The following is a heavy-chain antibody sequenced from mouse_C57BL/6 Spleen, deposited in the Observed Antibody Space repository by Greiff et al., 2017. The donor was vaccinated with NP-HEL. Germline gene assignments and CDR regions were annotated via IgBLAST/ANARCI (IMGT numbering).Heavy chain of an antibody. V-gene: IGHV2-5*01. CDR2: IWSGGST. Sequence: VQLQQSGPGLVQPSQSLSITCTVSGFSFTSYGVHWVRQSPGKGLEWLGVIWSGGSTDYNAAFMSRLCITKDNPKSQVFVKMNSLQAEDTAIYYCAIYDYDGDAMDYWGQGTSVAVSS. J-gene: IGHJ4*01. CDR1: GFSFTSYG. D-gene: IGHD2-4*01. CDR3: AIYDYDGDAMDY.